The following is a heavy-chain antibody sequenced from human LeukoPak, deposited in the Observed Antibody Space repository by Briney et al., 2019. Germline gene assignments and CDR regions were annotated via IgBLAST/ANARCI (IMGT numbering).Heavy chain of an antibody. CDR3: ARNPGSGWYYYYYYMGV. CDR2: IYYSGST. D-gene: IGHD6-19*01. Sequence: SQTLSLTCTVSGGSISTGEYYWGWIRQPPGKGLEWIGSIYYSGSTYYNPSLKSRVTISVDTSKNQFSLKLSSVTAADTAVYYCARNPGSGWYYYYYYMGVWGKGTTVTVSS. V-gene: IGHV4-39*01. J-gene: IGHJ6*03. CDR1: GGSISTGEYY.